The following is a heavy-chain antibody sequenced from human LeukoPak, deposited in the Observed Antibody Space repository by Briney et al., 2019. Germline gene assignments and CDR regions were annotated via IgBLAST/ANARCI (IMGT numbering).Heavy chain of an antibody. Sequence: GGSLRLSCATSGFTVSSNYRSWVRQAPGKGLEWVSVIYDSGTTYYADSVKGRFLIFRDTSKNTVDLQMNSLRVEDAAVYYCAGRRSSGWYAYWGQGTLVTVSS. CDR2: IYDSGTT. D-gene: IGHD6-19*01. CDR3: AGRRSSGWYAY. V-gene: IGHV3-53*01. J-gene: IGHJ4*02. CDR1: GFTVSSNY.